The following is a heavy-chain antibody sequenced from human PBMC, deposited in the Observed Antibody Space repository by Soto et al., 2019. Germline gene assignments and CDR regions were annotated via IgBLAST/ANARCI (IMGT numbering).Heavy chain of an antibody. V-gene: IGHV1-69*06. CDR1: GGIFSSNT. D-gene: IGHD2-21*02. CDR3: ASKAACGGDCYAFDS. CDR2: IIPLFGTA. Sequence: QVYLVQSGAEVKKPGSSVKISCKASGGIFSSNTINWVRQAAGQGLEWMGGIIPLFGTADYAEKFQGRVTITADTSTKKEYMELTGVRSENTAVYYCASKAACGGDCYAFDSWGQGTLVTVSS. J-gene: IGHJ4*02.